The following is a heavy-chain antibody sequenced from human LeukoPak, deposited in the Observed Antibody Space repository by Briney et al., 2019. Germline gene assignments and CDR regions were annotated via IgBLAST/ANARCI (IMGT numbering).Heavy chain of an antibody. CDR3: ARAEPLDY. V-gene: IGHV4-30-4*08. Sequence: PSETLSLTCTVSGGSISSSSYYWGWIRQPPGKGLEWIGYIYNSRSIYYNPSLKSRATLSVDPSKNQFSLKLNSVTVADTAVYYCARAEPLDYWGQGTLVTVSS. CDR2: IYNSRSI. CDR1: GGSISSSSYY. J-gene: IGHJ4*02.